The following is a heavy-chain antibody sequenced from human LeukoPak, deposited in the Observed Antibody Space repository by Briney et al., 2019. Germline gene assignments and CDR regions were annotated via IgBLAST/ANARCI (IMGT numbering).Heavy chain of an antibody. CDR1: GGSISSGSYY. CDR3: ARAATDYDFWSGYQNWFDP. D-gene: IGHD3-3*01. CDR2: IYTSGST. V-gene: IGHV4-61*02. J-gene: IGHJ5*02. Sequence: SQTLSLTCTVSGGSISSGSYYWSWIRQPAGKGLEWIGRIYTSGSTNYNPSLKSRVTISVDTSKNQFSPKLSSVTAADTAVYYCARAATDYDFWSGYQNWFDPWGQGTLVTVSS.